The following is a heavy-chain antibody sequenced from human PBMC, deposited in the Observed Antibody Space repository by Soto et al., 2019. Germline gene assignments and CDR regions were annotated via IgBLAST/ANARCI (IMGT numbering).Heavy chain of an antibody. CDR2: IIPIFGTA. J-gene: IGHJ6*02. CDR3: ARGYSSGWYEDYYYGMDV. D-gene: IGHD6-19*01. CDR1: GGTFSSYA. V-gene: IGHV1-69*05. Sequence: QVQLVQSGAEVKKPGSSVKVSCKASGGTFSSYAISWVRQAPGQGLEWMGGIIPIFGTANYAQKFQGRVTITSDESTSTAYMELSSLRSEATAVYYCARGYSSGWYEDYYYGMDVWGQGTTVTVSS.